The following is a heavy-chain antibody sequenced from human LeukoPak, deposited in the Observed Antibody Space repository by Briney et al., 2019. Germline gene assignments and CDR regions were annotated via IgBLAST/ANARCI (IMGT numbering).Heavy chain of an antibody. CDR1: VTVRSNY. D-gene: IGHD2-15*01. Sequence: GGSLRLSCAASVTVRSNYMTWVRQAPGKGLEWVSVIYSGGSTYYADSVKGRFTISRDNSQNTLYLQMNGLRAEDTGVYYCATNAVVVAATGVLDIWGQGTMVTVSS. CDR2: IYSGGST. V-gene: IGHV3-53*05. CDR3: ATNAVVVAATGVLDI. J-gene: IGHJ3*02.